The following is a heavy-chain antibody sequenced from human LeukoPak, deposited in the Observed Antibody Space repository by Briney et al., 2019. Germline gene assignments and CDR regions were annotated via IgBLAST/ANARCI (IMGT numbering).Heavy chain of an antibody. D-gene: IGHD6-13*01. Sequence: GGSLRLSCAASGFTFSSYGMHWVRQAPGKGLEWVAFIRYDGSNKYYADSVKGRFTISRDNSKNTLYLQMNSLRAEDTAVYYCAKDPIAAAGYNWFDPWGQRIPVTFSS. J-gene: IGHJ5*02. CDR1: GFTFSSYG. V-gene: IGHV3-30*02. CDR3: AKDPIAAAGYNWFDP. CDR2: IRYDGSNK.